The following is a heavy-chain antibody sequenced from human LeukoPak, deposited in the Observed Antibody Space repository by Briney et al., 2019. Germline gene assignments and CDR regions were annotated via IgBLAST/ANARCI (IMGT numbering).Heavy chain of an antibody. CDR2: INAGNGNT. CDR1: GYTFTSYA. Sequence: ASVKVSCKASGYTFTSYAMHLVRQAPGQRLEWMGWINAGNGNTKYSQKIQGRVTITRDTSASTACMELSSLRSEDTSVYYCARAEVRGVLNYYYYGMDVWGKGTTVTVSS. V-gene: IGHV1-3*01. J-gene: IGHJ6*04. D-gene: IGHD3-10*01. CDR3: ARAEVRGVLNYYYYGMDV.